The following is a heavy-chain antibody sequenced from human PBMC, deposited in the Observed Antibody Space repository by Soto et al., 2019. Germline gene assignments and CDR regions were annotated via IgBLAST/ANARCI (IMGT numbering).Heavy chain of an antibody. J-gene: IGHJ4*01. D-gene: IGHD1-26*01. CDR1: GFTFSNYW. V-gene: IGHV3-74*01. CDR2: INSDGSAT. CDR3: ARIVGSILPDY. Sequence: GGSLRLSCAASGFTFSNYWMHWVRQAPGKGLVWVSRINSDGSATSYADSVKGRFTISRDNAKNTLYLQMNSLRAEDTAVYYCARIVGSILPDYWGLGTLVTVSS.